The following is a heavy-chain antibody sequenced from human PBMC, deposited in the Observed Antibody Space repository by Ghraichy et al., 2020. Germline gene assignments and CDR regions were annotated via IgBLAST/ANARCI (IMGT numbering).Heavy chain of an antibody. Sequence: ASVKVSCKASGYTFTGYYMHWVRQAPGQGLEWMGWINPNSGGTNYAQKFQGWVTMTRDTSISTAYMELSRLRSDDTAVYYCARGPPTGHPVYYFDYWGQGTLVTVSS. CDR2: INPNSGGT. CDR1: GYTFTGYY. CDR3: ARGPPTGHPVYYFDY. J-gene: IGHJ4*02. V-gene: IGHV1-2*04.